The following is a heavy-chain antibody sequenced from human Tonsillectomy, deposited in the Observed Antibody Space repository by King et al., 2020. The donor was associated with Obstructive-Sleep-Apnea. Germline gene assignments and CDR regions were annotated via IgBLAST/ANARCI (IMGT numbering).Heavy chain of an antibody. CDR3: AKKPPSLTGLAY. J-gene: IGHJ4*02. D-gene: IGHD3-9*01. CDR2: VRGSGDSI. V-gene: IGHV3-23*04. CDR1: GFTFSSYV. Sequence: QLVQSGGGLVQPGGSLRLSCAASGFTFSSYVMSWVRQAPGKGLEWVSGVRGSGDSIYSADSVKGRFTISRDNSKNTLYLQMNSLRAEDTAVYFCAKKPPSLTGLAYWGQGTLVTVSS.